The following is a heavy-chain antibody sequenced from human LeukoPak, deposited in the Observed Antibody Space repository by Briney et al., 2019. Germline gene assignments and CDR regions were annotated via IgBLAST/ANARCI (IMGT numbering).Heavy chain of an antibody. Sequence: PSETLSLTCAVSGGSISSSNWWSWVRQPPGKGLEWIGEIYHSGSTNYNPSLKSRVTISVDKSKNQFSLKLSSVTAADTAVYYCARVSLSAGAAMVPFDYWGQGTLVTVSS. CDR3: ARVSLSAGAAMVPFDY. D-gene: IGHD5-18*01. V-gene: IGHV4-4*02. CDR1: GGSISSSNW. CDR2: IYHSGST. J-gene: IGHJ4*02.